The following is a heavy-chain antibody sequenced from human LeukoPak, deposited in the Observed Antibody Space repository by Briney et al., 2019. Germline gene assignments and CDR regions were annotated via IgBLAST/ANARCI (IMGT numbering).Heavy chain of an antibody. CDR2: IRTGGYI. Sequence: PGGSLRLSCAASGFFSPHSLNWVRQAPGQGLEWLSSIRTGGYIHYAESTKGRFIISRDNARDSLYLQMNSRSAEDTAIYYCAGALCSGGSCYSFNYWGQGTLVTVSS. V-gene: IGHV3-21*01. D-gene: IGHD2-15*01. CDR3: AGALCSGGSCYSFNY. J-gene: IGHJ4*02. CDR1: GFFSPHS.